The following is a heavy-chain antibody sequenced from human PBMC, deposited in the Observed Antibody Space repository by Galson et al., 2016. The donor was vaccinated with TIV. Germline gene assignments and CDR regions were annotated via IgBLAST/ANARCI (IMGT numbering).Heavy chain of an antibody. Sequence: SVKVSCKASGYSFSDYYMHWVRQAPGQGLEWMGWINPSNGGTKYAQKFQGRVTMTRDTSISTAYMEVTRLRGDDTAVYYCARDFHNTNVWCQGTLVTVSS. CDR2: INPSNGGT. D-gene: IGHD1-14*01. J-gene: IGHJ4*02. CDR3: ARDFHNTNV. V-gene: IGHV1-2*02. CDR1: GYSFSDYY.